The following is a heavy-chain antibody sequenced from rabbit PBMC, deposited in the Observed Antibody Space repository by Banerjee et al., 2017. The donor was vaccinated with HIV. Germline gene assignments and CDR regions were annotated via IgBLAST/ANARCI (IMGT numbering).Heavy chain of an antibody. CDR1: GFSFSSSYY. CDR2: IYAGSSGST. Sequence: QSLEESGGDLVKPGASLTLTCTASGFSFSSSYYMCWVRQAPGKGLEWIACIYAGSSGSTYYASWAKVRFTISKTSSTTVTLQMTSLTAADTATYFCARSYAGYAGYGYAKVTRLDLWGQGTLVTVS. J-gene: IGHJ3*01. D-gene: IGHD6-1*01. CDR3: ARSYAGYAGYGYAKVTRLDL. V-gene: IGHV1S40*01.